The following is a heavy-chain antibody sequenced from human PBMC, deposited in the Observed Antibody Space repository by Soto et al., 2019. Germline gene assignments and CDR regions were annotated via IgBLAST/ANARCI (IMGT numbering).Heavy chain of an antibody. Sequence: QVQLQQWGAGLLKPSETLSLTCAVYGGSFSGYYWSWIRQPPGKGLEWIGEINRSGSTNYNPSLKSRVTISVDTSKNQFSLRLSSVTAADTAVYYCSRGGNCSSTSCYKNYFDYWGQGTLVTVSS. J-gene: IGHJ4*02. V-gene: IGHV4-34*01. CDR2: INRSGST. CDR1: GGSFSGYY. CDR3: SRGGNCSSTSCYKNYFDY. D-gene: IGHD2-2*02.